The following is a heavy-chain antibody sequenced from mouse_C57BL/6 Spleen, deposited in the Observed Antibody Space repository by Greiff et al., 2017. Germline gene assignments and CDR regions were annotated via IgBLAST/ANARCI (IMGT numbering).Heavy chain of an antibody. CDR2: LYPGSGST. V-gene: IGHV1-55*01. CDR3: ARGGWDADY. Sequence: QVQLQQPGAELVKPGASVKMSCKASGYTFPSYWITWVKQRPGQGLEWIGDLYPGSGSTNYNEKFKSKATLTVDTSSSTAYMQLISLTSEDSSVYYGARGGWDADYGGQGTTLTVSS. CDR1: GYTFPSYW. J-gene: IGHJ2*01. D-gene: IGHD4-1*01.